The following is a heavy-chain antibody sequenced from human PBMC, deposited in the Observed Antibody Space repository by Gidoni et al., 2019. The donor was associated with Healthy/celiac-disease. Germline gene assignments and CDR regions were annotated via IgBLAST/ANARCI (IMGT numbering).Heavy chain of an antibody. Sequence: QVQLVQSGAAVKKPGSSVKVSCKASGGTFSSYAISWVRQAPGQGLEWMGGIIPIVGTANYAQKFQGRVTITADESTSTAYMELSSLRSEDTAVYYCARAGQLWSKLYYFDYWGQGTLVTVSS. V-gene: IGHV1-69*01. CDR2: IIPIVGTA. D-gene: IGHD5-18*01. J-gene: IGHJ4*02. CDR3: ARAGQLWSKLYYFDY. CDR1: GGTFSSYA.